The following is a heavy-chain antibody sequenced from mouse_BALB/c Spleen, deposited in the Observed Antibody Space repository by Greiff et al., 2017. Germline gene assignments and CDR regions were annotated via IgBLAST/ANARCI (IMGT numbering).Heavy chain of an antibody. Sequence: DVQLQESGPGLVKPSQSLSLTCSVTGYSITSGYYWNWIRQFPGNKLEWMGYISYDGSNNYNPSLKNRISITRDTSKNQFFLKLNSVTTEDTATYYCAREGLRTGFDYWGQGTTLTVSS. CDR1: GYSITSGYY. CDR3: AREGLRTGFDY. CDR2: ISYDGSN. J-gene: IGHJ2*01. D-gene: IGHD2-4*01. V-gene: IGHV3-6*02.